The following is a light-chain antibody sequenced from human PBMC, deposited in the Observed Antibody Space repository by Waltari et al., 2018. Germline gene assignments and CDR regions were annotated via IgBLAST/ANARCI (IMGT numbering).Light chain of an antibody. Sequence: DAVLTQSPLSLPVTLGQPASISCRSSQSLLSSYGNTYLSWFQLRPGQSPRRLIYKVFNRDSGVPDRFSGSGSGTDFTLKISRVEAEDVGDYYCMQLTQWPWTFGQGTKVEIK. V-gene: IGKV2-30*01. CDR1: QSLLSSYGNTY. J-gene: IGKJ1*01. CDR2: KVF. CDR3: MQLTQWPWT.